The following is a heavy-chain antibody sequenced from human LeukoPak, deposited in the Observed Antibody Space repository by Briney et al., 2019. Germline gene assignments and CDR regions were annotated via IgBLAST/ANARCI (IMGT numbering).Heavy chain of an antibody. CDR3: AREAGYCGGDCHQNAFDI. Sequence: SETLSLTCAVSGGSISSGGYSWSWIRQPPGKGLEWIGYIYHSGNTYYNPSLKSRVTISVDRSKNQFSLKLSSVTAADTAVYYCAREAGYCGGDCHQNAFDIWGQGTMVTVSS. V-gene: IGHV4-30-2*01. J-gene: IGHJ3*02. CDR1: GGSISSGGYS. D-gene: IGHD2-21*02. CDR2: IYHSGNT.